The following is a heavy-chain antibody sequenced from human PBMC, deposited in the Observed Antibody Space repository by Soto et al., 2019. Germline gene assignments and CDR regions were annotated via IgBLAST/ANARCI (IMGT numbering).Heavy chain of an antibody. V-gene: IGHV3-23*01. J-gene: IGHJ4*02. D-gene: IGHD3-22*01. Sequence: EVQMLESGGGLVQPGGSLRLSCAASGFTFSSYAMSWVRQAPGKGLEWVSAISGSGGSTYYADSVKGRFTISRDNSKNTLYLQMNSLRAEDTAVYYCAKDIFQRAPTYYYDSSGYSSFDYWGQGTLVTVSS. CDR1: GFTFSSYA. CDR3: AKDIFQRAPTYYYDSSGYSSFDY. CDR2: ISGSGGST.